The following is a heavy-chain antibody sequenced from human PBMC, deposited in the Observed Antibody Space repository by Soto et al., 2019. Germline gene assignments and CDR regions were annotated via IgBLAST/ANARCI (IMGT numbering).Heavy chain of an antibody. V-gene: IGHV1-2*02. J-gene: IGHJ6*02. CDR3: ARGGVVVPADYYYYYGMDV. Sequence: ASVNFSCKASGYTFTGYYMHWVRQAPGQGLEWMGWINPNSGGTNYAQKFQGRVTVTRDTSISTAYMELSRLRSDDTAVYYCARGGVVVPADYYYYYGMDVWVQGTTVTVSS. CDR2: INPNSGGT. CDR1: GYTFTGYY. D-gene: IGHD2-2*01.